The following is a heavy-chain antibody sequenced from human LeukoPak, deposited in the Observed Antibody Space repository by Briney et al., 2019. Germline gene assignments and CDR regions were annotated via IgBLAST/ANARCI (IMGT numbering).Heavy chain of an antibody. CDR1: GFTFSSYG. Sequence: GGSLRLSCAASGFTFSSYGMHWVRQAPGKGLEWVAVISYDGSNKYYADSVKGRFTISRDNAKNTLYLQMNSLRAEDTAVYYCARSLEIFGVVMILNYAFDIWGQGTMVTVSS. J-gene: IGHJ3*02. CDR3: ARSLEIFGVVMILNYAFDI. V-gene: IGHV3-30*03. D-gene: IGHD3-3*01. CDR2: ISYDGSNK.